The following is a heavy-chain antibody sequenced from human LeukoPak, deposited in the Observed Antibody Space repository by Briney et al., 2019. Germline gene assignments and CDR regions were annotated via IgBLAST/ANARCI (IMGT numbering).Heavy chain of an antibody. V-gene: IGHV4-30-2*01. CDR3: ARAGYWRGYSGYAYYFDY. CDR1: GGSISSGGYY. CDR2: IYHSGST. J-gene: IGHJ4*02. Sequence: SETLSLTCTVSGGSISSGGYYWSWIRQPPGKGLEWIGYIYHSGSTYYNPSLKSRVTISVDRSKNQFSLKLSSVTAADTAVYYCARAGYWRGYSGYAYYFDYWGQGTLVTVSS. D-gene: IGHD5-12*01.